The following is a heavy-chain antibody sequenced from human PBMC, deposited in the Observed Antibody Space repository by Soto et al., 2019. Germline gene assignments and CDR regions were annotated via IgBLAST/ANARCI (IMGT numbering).Heavy chain of an antibody. J-gene: IGHJ4*02. CDR2: INSDGSTT. Sequence: EVQLVESGGGSVQPGGSLRLSCAASGFTFSSYWMYWVRQAPGKGLVWVSRINSDGSTTSYADSVKGRFTISRDNAKNTLYLKMNSLRAEDTAVYYCARVGCSGGSCNYFDHWGQGTLVTFSS. CDR1: GFTFSSYW. D-gene: IGHD2-15*01. CDR3: ARVGCSGGSCNYFDH. V-gene: IGHV3-74*01.